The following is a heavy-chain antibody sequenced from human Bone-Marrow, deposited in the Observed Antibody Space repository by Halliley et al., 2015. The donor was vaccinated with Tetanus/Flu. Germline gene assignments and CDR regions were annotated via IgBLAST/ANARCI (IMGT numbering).Heavy chain of an antibody. Sequence: IDPTDSYTNYSPSFQGHVTISADKSISPAYLQWSSLKASDTAMYYCASQTYWNDDVPHDFVDYWGQGSLVTVSS. J-gene: IGHJ4*02. CDR3: ASQTYWNDDVPHDFVDY. D-gene: IGHD1-1*01. V-gene: IGHV5-10-1*01. CDR2: IDPTDSYT.